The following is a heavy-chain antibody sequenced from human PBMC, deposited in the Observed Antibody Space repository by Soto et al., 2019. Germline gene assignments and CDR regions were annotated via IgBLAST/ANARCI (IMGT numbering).Heavy chain of an antibody. V-gene: IGHV1-2*04. J-gene: IGHJ6*02. CDR2: INPNSGGT. D-gene: IGHD3-16*01. Sequence: ASVKVSCKASGYTFTGYYMHWVRQAPGQGLERMGWINPNSGGTNYAQKFQGWVTMTRDTSISTAYMELSRLRSDDTAVYYCARDRTRYDFVWGSYSSGTGYGMDVWGQGTTVTVSS. CDR3: ARDRTRYDFVWGSYSSGTGYGMDV. CDR1: GYTFTGYY.